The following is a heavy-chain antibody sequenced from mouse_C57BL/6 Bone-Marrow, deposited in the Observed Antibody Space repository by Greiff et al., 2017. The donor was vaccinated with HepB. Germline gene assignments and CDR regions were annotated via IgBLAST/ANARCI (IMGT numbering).Heavy chain of an antibody. CDR1: EYEFPFPS. J-gene: IGHJ3*01. CDR3: ARHGV. Sequence: EVNLFSSFCCLVQPGESLKLYLSSHEYEFPFPSLSWVRKTQEKRLSSVAAINIDGGSTYYPDTMERRFIISRDNTKKTLYLQMSSLRSEDTALYYCARHGVWGQGTLVTVSA. CDR2: INIDGGST. V-gene: IGHV5-2*01.